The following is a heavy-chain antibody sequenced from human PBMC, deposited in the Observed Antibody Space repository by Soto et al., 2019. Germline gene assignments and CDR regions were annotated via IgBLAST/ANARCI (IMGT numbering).Heavy chain of an antibody. D-gene: IGHD3-10*01. Sequence: QVQLQQSGPGLVKPSETLSLTCTVSSGPTSSHNWGWIRQPPGRGLVWIGYVYNTGGTSYNPTLRRXVHXSADTSTKNISLTLSSVTAADTAVYYWVRQGIGPLHGLVDVWSQGTTVSVSS. CDR1: SGPTSSHN. CDR3: VRQGIGPLHGLVDV. CDR2: VYNTGGT. V-gene: IGHV4-59*08. J-gene: IGHJ6*02.